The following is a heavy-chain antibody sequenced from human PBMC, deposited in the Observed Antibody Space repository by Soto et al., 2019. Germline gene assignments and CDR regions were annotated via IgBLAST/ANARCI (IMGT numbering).Heavy chain of an antibody. D-gene: IGHD3-3*01. CDR1: GGSFSGYY. J-gene: IGHJ5*02. CDR2: INHSGST. V-gene: IGHV4-34*01. CDR3: ARRGYDFWSGYGPNWFDP. Sequence: SETLSLTCAVYGGSFSGYYWSWIRQPPGKGLEWIGEINHSGSTNYNPSLKSRVTISVDTSKNQFSLKLSSVTAADTAVYYCARRGYDFWSGYGPNWFDPWGQGTLVTVSS.